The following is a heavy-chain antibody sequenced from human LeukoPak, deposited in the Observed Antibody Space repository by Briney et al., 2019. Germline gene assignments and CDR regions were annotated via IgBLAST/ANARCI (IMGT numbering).Heavy chain of an antibody. CDR1: GGTFSSYA. CDR3: ARDNYYDSSGYYSYDAFDI. V-gene: IGHV1-69*05. D-gene: IGHD3-22*01. J-gene: IGHJ3*02. CDR2: IIPIFGTA. Sequence: ASVKVSCKASGGTFSSYAISWVRQAPGQGLEWMGGIIPIFGTANYAQKFQGRVTITTDESTSTAYMELSSLRSEDTGVYYCARDNYYDSSGYYSYDAFDIWGQGTMVTVSS.